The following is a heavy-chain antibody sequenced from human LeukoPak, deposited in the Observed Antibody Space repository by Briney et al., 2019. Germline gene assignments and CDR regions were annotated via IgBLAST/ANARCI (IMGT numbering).Heavy chain of an antibody. CDR2: INSDGSST. V-gene: IGHV3-74*01. CDR3: ARGGEDYGDYSPPGAFDI. Sequence: GGSLRLSCAASGFTFSSYWMHWVRQAPGKGLVWVSRINSDGSSTSYADSVKGRFTISRDNAKNTLYLQMNSLRAEDTAVYYCARGGEDYGDYSPPGAFDIWGQGTMVTVSS. J-gene: IGHJ3*02. CDR1: GFTFSSYW. D-gene: IGHD4-17*01.